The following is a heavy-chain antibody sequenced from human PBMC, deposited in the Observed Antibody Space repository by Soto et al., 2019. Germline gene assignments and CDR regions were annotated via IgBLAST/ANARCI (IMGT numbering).Heavy chain of an antibody. Sequence: GGSLRLSCAASGFTFSTYSMSWVRQAPGKGLEWVSCISNTATFIYYADSVKGRFTTSRDNAKNSLYLQMNSLRAEDTAVYYCAREKWNYKQNDYWGQGTPVTVSS. V-gene: IGHV3-21*06. D-gene: IGHD1-7*01. CDR2: ISNTATFI. CDR3: AREKWNYKQNDY. CDR1: GFTFSTYS. J-gene: IGHJ4*02.